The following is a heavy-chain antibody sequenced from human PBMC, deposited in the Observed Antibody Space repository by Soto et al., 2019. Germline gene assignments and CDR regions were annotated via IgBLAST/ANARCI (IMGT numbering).Heavy chain of an antibody. J-gene: IGHJ4*02. D-gene: IGHD6-13*01. V-gene: IGHV3-23*01. Sequence: EVQLLESGGGLVQPGGSLRLSCAASGFTFSSYAMSWVRQAPGKGLEWVSGISSSGRNTYYADSVKGRFTISRDNFQNTVFLEMDSLRGEETALYFWAKGGQQGGGGYFDYWGQGTLVTVSS. CDR1: GFTFSSYA. CDR2: ISSSGRNT. CDR3: AKGGQQGGGGYFDY.